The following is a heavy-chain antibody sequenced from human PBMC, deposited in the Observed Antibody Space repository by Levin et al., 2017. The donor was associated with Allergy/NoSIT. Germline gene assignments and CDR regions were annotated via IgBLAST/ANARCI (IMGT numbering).Heavy chain of an antibody. CDR3: AREIAARHMLHYYGMDV. CDR1: GNTFTDYY. Sequence: VASVKVSCKASGNTFTDYYMYWVRQAPGQGLEWMGWINPNSGGTNYAQKFRGRVTMSRDTSISTAYMELRRLTSDDTAVYYCAREIAARHMLHYYGMDVWGQGTTVTVSS. J-gene: IGHJ6*02. D-gene: IGHD6-6*01. V-gene: IGHV1-2*02. CDR2: INPNSGGT.